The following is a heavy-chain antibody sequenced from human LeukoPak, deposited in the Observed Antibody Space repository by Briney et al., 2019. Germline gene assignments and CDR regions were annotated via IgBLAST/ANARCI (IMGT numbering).Heavy chain of an antibody. CDR1: RLSLSSYG. V-gene: IGHV3-30*02. CDR2: IHYDGSNK. D-gene: IGHD1-26*01. J-gene: IGHJ4*02. Sequence: GGSLRPSCAASRLSLSSYGMHWVRQAPGKGLEWLTFIHYDGSNKYYANSVAGRFTISRDNSKNTLYLQMNSLRPEDTAVYYCAKDQGRLGASMADSWGPGTMVSVSS. CDR3: AKDQGRLGASMADS.